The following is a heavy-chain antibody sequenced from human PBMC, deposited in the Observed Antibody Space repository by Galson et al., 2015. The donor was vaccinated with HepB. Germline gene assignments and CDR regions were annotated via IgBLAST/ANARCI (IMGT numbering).Heavy chain of an antibody. CDR2: ISYDGSNK. CDR1: GFTFSSYA. Sequence: SLRLSCAASGFTFSSYAMHWVRQAPGKGLEWVAVISYDGSNKYYAGSVKGRFTISRDNSKNTLYLQMNSLRAEDTAVYYCAREYYYDSSGSKTGFDYWGQGTLVTVSS. CDR3: AREYYYDSSGSKTGFDY. J-gene: IGHJ4*02. V-gene: IGHV3-30*04. D-gene: IGHD3-22*01.